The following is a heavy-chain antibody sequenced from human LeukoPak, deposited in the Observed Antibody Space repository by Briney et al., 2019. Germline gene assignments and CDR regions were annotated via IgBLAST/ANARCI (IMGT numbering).Heavy chain of an antibody. CDR2: IWYDGSKK. CDR3: AREGTYSDILTGYSFFDS. J-gene: IGHJ4*02. Sequence: PGGSLRLSCAASGFTFSSYAMSWVRQAPGKGLEWVAVIWYDGSKKYYADSVKGRFTISRDNSENTLYLEMNSLRAEDTAVYYCAREGTYSDILTGYSFFDSWGQGTLVTVSS. D-gene: IGHD3-9*01. CDR1: GFTFSSYA. V-gene: IGHV3-33*08.